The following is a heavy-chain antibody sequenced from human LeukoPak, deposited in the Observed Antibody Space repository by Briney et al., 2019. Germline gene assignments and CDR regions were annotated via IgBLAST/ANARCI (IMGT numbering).Heavy chain of an antibody. CDR3: ARDAQRGFDCSNSLQY. V-gene: IGHV3-33*08. Sequence: GGSLRLSCAVSGFTFSHYGMHWVRQAPGKGLEWVAVIWSDGTEKYYGDAVKGRFTISRDNFRKTLYLQMNSLRGEDTAVYYCARDAQRGFDCSNSLQYWGQGTLVTVSS. CDR1: GFTFSHYG. D-gene: IGHD4-11*01. J-gene: IGHJ4*02. CDR2: IWSDGTEK.